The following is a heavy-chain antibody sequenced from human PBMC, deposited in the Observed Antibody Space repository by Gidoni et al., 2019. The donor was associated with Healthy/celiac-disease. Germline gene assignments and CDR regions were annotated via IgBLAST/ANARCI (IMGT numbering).Heavy chain of an antibody. J-gene: IGHJ4*02. CDR2: ISSSSTFI. CDR3: ARADEYTYGPDRTHFDY. CDR1: GFTFRSYS. Sequence: EVQLVESGGGLVKPGGSLRLSCPASGFTFRSYSMNWVRQSPGEGLEWVASISSSSTFIYYADSVKGRFTISRDNAKNSLYLQMNSLRAEDTAVYYCARADEYTYGPDRTHFDYWGQGTLVTVSS. V-gene: IGHV3-21*01. D-gene: IGHD5-18*01.